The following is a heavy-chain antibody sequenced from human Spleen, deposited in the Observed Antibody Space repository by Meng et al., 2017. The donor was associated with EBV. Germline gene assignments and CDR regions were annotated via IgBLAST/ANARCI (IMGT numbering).Heavy chain of an antibody. V-gene: IGHV4-34*02. CDR3: ARRWLQPSSRNSYFDY. Sequence: VQFPQWGAGLLKPSETLSLTCIVYGGSFSGYYWSWIRQPPGKGLEWIGDIYHSGNTNYNPSLKSRVTISIDMSNNQFSLNLTSVTAADTAVYYCARRWLQPSSRNSYFDYWGRGSLVTVSS. CDR2: IYHSGNT. D-gene: IGHD5-24*01. CDR1: GGSFSGYY. J-gene: IGHJ4*02.